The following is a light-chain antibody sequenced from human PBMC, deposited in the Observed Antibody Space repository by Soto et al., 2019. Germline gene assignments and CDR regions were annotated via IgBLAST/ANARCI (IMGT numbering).Light chain of an antibody. V-gene: IGKV3-15*01. J-gene: IGKJ1*01. Sequence: VMSQSPATLSVNPGERATLSCRASQNLRSSLAWYQQKPGRAPRLLIYGASTRATGIPARFSGSGSGTEFTLTISSLQSEDFAVYFCQQYNIWPQTFGQGTKVDI. CDR3: QQYNIWPQT. CDR1: QNLRSS. CDR2: GAS.